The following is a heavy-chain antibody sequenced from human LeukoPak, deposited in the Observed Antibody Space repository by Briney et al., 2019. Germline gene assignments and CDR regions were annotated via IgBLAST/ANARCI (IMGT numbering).Heavy chain of an antibody. CDR3: ARAYCVGDCTVLHIYFDN. J-gene: IGHJ4*02. CDR1: GYSISSGYY. Sequence: SETLSLTCTVSGYSISSGYYWGWIRQPPGKGLEWIGEINHSGSTNYNPSLKSRVTISVDTSKNQFSLKLRSVMAADTAVYYCARAYCVGDCTVLHIYFDNWGQGTLVTVSS. V-gene: IGHV4-38-2*02. CDR2: INHSGST. D-gene: IGHD2-21*02.